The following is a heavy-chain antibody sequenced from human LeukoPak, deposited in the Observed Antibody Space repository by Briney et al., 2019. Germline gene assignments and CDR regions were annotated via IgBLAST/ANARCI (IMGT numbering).Heavy chain of an antibody. D-gene: IGHD3-16*01. V-gene: IGHV1-69*13. Sequence: SVKVSCKASGGTFSSYAISWVRQAPGQGLEWMGGIIPIFGTANYAQQFQGRVTITADESTSTAYMELSSLRSEDTAVYYCARGRNGMGAAFDIWGQGTMVTVSS. CDR1: GGTFSSYA. CDR2: IIPIFGTA. J-gene: IGHJ3*02. CDR3: ARGRNGMGAAFDI.